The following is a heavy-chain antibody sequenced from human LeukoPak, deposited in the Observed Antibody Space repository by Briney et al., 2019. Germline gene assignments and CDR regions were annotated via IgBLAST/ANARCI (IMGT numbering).Heavy chain of an antibody. CDR3: ARGLLLWFGELSKAGCFDY. J-gene: IGHJ4*02. CDR1: GGSFSGYY. D-gene: IGHD3-10*01. V-gene: IGHV4-34*01. Sequence: SETLSLTCAVYGGSFSGYYWSWIRQPPGKGLEWIGEINHGGSTNYNPSLKSRVTMPVDTSKNQFSLKLSSVTAADTAVYYCARGLLLWFGELSKAGCFDYWGQGTLVTVSS. CDR2: INHGGST.